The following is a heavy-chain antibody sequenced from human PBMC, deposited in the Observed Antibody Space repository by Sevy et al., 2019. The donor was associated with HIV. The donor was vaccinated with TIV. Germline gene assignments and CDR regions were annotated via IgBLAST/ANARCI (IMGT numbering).Heavy chain of an antibody. V-gene: IGHV3-13*01. CDR1: GFTFNNYD. Sequence: GGSLRLSCAASGFTFNNYDMYWVRQATGKGLEWVSAIGIAGDSFYPVSMKGRFTISRDNANNSLYLQMNSLRAGDTAIYYCEKAQVSGGVRGHRYGMDVWGQGTTVTVSS. D-gene: IGHD1-1*01. CDR2: IGIAGDS. J-gene: IGHJ6*02. CDR3: EKAQVSGGVRGHRYGMDV.